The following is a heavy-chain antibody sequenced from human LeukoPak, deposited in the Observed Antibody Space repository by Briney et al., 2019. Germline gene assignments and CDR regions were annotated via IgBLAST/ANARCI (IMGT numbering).Heavy chain of an antibody. CDR1: GGSISSYY. CDR3: ARGRWDILTGYNWFDP. D-gene: IGHD3-9*01. V-gene: IGHV4-4*07. CDR2: IYTSGST. Sequence: SETLSLTCTVSGGSISSYYWSWIRQPAGKGLEWIGRIYTSGSTNYNPSLKSRVTMSVDTSKNQFSLKLSSVTAADTAVYYCARGRWDILTGYNWFDPWGQGTLVTVSS. J-gene: IGHJ5*02.